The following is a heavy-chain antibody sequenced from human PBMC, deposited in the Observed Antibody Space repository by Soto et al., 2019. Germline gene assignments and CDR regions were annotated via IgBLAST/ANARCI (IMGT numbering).Heavy chain of an antibody. CDR1: GGSVSSGSYY. V-gene: IGHV4-61*01. CDR3: ARDELLQYYGMDV. CDR2: IYYSGST. D-gene: IGHD2-15*01. J-gene: IGHJ6*02. Sequence: SETLSLTCTVSGGSVSSGSYYWSWIRQPPGKGLEWIGYIYYSGSTNYNPSLKSRVTISVDTSKNQFSLKLSSVTAADTAVYYCARDELLQYYGMDVWGQGTTVTVSS.